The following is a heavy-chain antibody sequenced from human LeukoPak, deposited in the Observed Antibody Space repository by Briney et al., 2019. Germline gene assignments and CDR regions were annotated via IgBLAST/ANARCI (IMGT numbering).Heavy chain of an antibody. V-gene: IGHV1-69*13. CDR3: ARSFHSSGWYHDY. Sequence: SVKVSCKASGGTFSTYAISWVRQAPGQGLEWMGGILPIFGTANYAPEFQGRVTITADESTSTAYMELSSLRSEDTAVYYCARSFHSSGWYHDYWGQGTQDSLSS. CDR1: GGTFSTYA. J-gene: IGHJ4*02. D-gene: IGHD6-19*01. CDR2: ILPIFGTA.